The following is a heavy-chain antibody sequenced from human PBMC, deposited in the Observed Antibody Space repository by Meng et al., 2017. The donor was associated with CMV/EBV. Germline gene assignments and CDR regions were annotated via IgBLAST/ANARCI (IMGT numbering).Heavy chain of an antibody. Sequence: GGSLRLSCAASGFTFDDYAMHWVRQAPGKGLEWVSGISWNSGSIGYADSVKGRFTISRDNAKNSLYLQMNSLRAEDTAVYYCARVNIVVVPAAIDGSSFSYYGMDVWGQGTTVTVSS. CDR2: ISWNSGSI. J-gene: IGHJ6*02. D-gene: IGHD2-2*01. CDR3: ARVNIVVVPAAIDGSSFSYYGMDV. V-gene: IGHV3-9*01. CDR1: GFTFDDYA.